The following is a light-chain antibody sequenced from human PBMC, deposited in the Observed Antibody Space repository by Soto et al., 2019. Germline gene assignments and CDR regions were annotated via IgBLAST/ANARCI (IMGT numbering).Light chain of an antibody. CDR1: NSDVGIYDF. Sequence: QSVLTQPASVSGTPGQSITISCTGSNSDVGIYDFVSWYQHHPGRAPKLIVSEVSHRPSGVSNRFSGSKSGNTASLTISGLQSEDEADYYCISYTSEDVTYVFGHGTKLTV. CDR2: EVS. J-gene: IGLJ1*01. V-gene: IGLV2-14*01. CDR3: ISYTSEDVTYV.